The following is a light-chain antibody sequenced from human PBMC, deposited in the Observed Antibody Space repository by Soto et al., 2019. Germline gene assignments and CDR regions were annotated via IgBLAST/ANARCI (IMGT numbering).Light chain of an antibody. CDR3: QEYNTYSRT. J-gene: IGKJ1*01. CDR1: QSISSW. V-gene: IGKV1-5*03. Sequence: DIQMTQSPSSLSASVEDRVIITFRASQSISSWLAWYQQKPGKAPNLLIYKASSLESGVPSRFSGSGSGTEFTLTISSLQPDDFATYYCQEYNTYSRTFGQGTKVDIK. CDR2: KAS.